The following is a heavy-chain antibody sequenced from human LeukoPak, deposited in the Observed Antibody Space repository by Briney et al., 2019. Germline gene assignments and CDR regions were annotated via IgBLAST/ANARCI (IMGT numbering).Heavy chain of an antibody. Sequence: PSETLSLTCTVSGGSISSSSYYWGWIRQPPGKGLEWIGSIYYSGSTYYNPSLKSRVTISVDTSKNQFSLKLSSVTAADTAVYYCARDLLPGYYGSGHAFDIWGQGTMVTVSS. D-gene: IGHD3-10*01. J-gene: IGHJ3*02. CDR1: GGSISSSSYY. V-gene: IGHV4-39*07. CDR2: IYYSGST. CDR3: ARDLLPGYYGSGHAFDI.